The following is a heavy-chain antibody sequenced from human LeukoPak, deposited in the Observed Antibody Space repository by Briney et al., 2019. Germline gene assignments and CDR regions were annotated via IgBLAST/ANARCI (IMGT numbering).Heavy chain of an antibody. Sequence: GGSLRLSCEASGFTFDDYGMHWVRQAPGKGLEWVSTISWKSASVGYVDSVKGRFTISRDNAKKTLYLQMNSLRPEDTALYYCAKDYGYSSSWYDYWGQGTLVTVSS. J-gene: IGHJ4*02. V-gene: IGHV3-9*01. CDR1: GFTFDDYG. CDR2: ISWKSASV. CDR3: AKDYGYSSSWYDY. D-gene: IGHD6-13*01.